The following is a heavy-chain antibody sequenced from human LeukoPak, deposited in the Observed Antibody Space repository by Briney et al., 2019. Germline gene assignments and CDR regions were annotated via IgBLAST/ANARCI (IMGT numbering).Heavy chain of an antibody. J-gene: IGHJ6*02. CDR1: GFTFSSYA. Sequence: GGSLRLSCAASGFTFSSYAMSWVRQAPGKGLEWVSAISGSGGSTYYADSVKGRFTISRDNSKNTLYLRMNSLRAEDTAVYYCAKLGHSSGTYYYYYYGMDVWGQGTTVTVSS. D-gene: IGHD3-22*01. CDR2: ISGSGGST. V-gene: IGHV3-23*01. CDR3: AKLGHSSGTYYYYYYGMDV.